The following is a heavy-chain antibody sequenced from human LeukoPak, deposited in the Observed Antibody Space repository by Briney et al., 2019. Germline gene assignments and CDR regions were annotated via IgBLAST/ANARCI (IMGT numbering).Heavy chain of an antibody. V-gene: IGHV1-2*06. Sequence: ASVKVPCKASGYTFTGYYMHWVRQAPGQGLEWMGRINPNNGGPNYAQKFQGRVTMTRDTSISTAYMELGRLTSDDTAVYYCARGGPTYGSKYNWFDPWGQGTLVTVSS. J-gene: IGHJ5*02. CDR3: ARGGPTYGSKYNWFDP. CDR1: GYTFTGYY. D-gene: IGHD4/OR15-4a*01. CDR2: INPNNGGP.